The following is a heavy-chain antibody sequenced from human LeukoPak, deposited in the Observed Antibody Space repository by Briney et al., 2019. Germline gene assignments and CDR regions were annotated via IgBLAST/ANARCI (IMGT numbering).Heavy chain of an antibody. CDR2: IKQDGSEE. D-gene: IGHD2-15*01. CDR1: GFTFSSYW. Sequence: QTGGSLRLSCAASGFTFSSYWMSWVRQAPGKGLEWVANIKQDGSEEYYVDSVKGRFTISRDNAKNSLYLQMNSLRAEDTAVYYCARVLAVGPFDYWGQGTLVTVSS. CDR3: ARVLAVGPFDY. J-gene: IGHJ4*02. V-gene: IGHV3-7*01.